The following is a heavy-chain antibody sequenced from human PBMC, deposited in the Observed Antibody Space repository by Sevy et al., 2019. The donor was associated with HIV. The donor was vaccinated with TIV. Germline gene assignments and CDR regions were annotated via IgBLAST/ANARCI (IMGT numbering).Heavy chain of an antibody. J-gene: IGHJ6*02. V-gene: IGHV3-13*05. CDR3: ARSGGYSDYGMDV. D-gene: IGHD5-12*01. Sequence: GRSLRLSCVAAGFTFSSYDMHWVRQVTGKGLEWISGVGPAGDQFYPGSVKGRFTISRENAKNSFYSQMNNLRAGDTAVYYCARSGGYSDYGMDVWGQGTTVTVSS. CDR2: VGPAGDQ. CDR1: GFTFSSYD.